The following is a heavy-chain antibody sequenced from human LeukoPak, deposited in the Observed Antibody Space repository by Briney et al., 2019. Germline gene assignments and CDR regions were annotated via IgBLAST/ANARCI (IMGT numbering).Heavy chain of an antibody. D-gene: IGHD5-12*01. CDR3: AKGAISGYGGYFFDY. CDR1: GFTFSNYG. J-gene: IGHJ4*02. V-gene: IGHV3-30*18. CDR2: MSFDGTNK. Sequence: PGGSLRLSCAASGFTFSNYGMHWVRQAPGKGLEWVAVMSFDGTNKYYADSVKGRFTLSRDDSESTLYLQMNSLRPEDTAVYYCAKGAISGYGGYFFDYWGQGTLVTVSS.